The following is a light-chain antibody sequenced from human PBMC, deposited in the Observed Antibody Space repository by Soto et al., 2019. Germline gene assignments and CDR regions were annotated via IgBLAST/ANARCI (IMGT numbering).Light chain of an antibody. CDR3: LAWGAGTFV. Sequence: SYELTQPPSVSVSPGQTASITCSGDNLEDAFVSWYQQKPGQSPVLVIYQDNKRPSGIPERFSGSSSEKTATLTISGTQTTDEADFYCLAWGAGTFVFGGGTKLTVL. CDR1: NLEDAF. V-gene: IGLV3-1*01. CDR2: QDN. J-gene: IGLJ3*02.